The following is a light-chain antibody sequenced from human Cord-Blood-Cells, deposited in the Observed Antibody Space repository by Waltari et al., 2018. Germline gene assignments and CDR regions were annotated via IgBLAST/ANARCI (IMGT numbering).Light chain of an antibody. J-gene: IGKJ1*01. CDR2: GAS. V-gene: IGKV3-20*01. CDR1: QSVSSSY. CDR3: QQYGSSPWT. Sequence: EIVLTQSPGTLSLSPGERATPSCRASQSVSSSYLAWYQQKPGQAPRLRIYGASSRATGIPDRFSGSGSGTDFTLTISRLEPEDFAVYYCQQYGSSPWTFGQGTKVEIK.